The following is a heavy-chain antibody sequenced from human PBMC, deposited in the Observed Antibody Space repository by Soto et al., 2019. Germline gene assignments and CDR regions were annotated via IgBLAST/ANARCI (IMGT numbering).Heavy chain of an antibody. Sequence: GESLKISCQGSGYRFSSYWITWVRQKPGKGLEWMGRIDPSGSYTNYSASFEGHVTISADKANSTAYLQWSSLKASDSAMYYCSRHAVITSGGGIVSNWFAYWGHGTLVTVSS. CDR2: IDPSGSYT. CDR1: GYRFSSYW. J-gene: IGHJ5*01. D-gene: IGHD3-16*02. CDR3: SRHAVITSGGGIVSNWFAY. V-gene: IGHV5-10-1*01.